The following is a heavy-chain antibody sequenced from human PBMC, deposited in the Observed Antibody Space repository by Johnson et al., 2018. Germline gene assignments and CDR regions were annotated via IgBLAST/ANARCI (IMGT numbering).Heavy chain of an antibody. CDR3: ASHPVDTENAFDI. Sequence: QVQLVQSGAEVTKPGSSVKVSCKASGGTFSSYTISWVRQAPGQGLEWMGRIIPILGIANYAQKFQGRVTITADKSTSPAYMELSSLRSEDTAVYYCASHPVDTENAFDIWGQGTRVTVSS. D-gene: IGHD5-18*01. J-gene: IGHJ3*02. CDR1: GGTFSSYT. V-gene: IGHV1-69*02. CDR2: IIPILGIA.